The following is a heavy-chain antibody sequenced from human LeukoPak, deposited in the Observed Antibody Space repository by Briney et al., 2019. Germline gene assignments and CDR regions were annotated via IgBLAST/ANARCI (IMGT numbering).Heavy chain of an antibody. CDR3: ARRARDWYSPIEY. CDR1: GGSISSSSYY. CDR2: IYYSGST. V-gene: IGHV4-39*07. D-gene: IGHD2-21*02. Sequence: PSETLSLTCTVSGGSISSSSYYWGWIRQPPGKGLEWIGSIYYSGSTYYNPSLKSRVTISVDTSKKQFSLKLSSVTDADTAVYYCARRARDWYSPIEYWGPGTLVTVSS. J-gene: IGHJ4*02.